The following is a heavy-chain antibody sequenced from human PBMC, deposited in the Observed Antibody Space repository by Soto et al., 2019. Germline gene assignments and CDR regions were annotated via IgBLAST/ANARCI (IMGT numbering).Heavy chain of an antibody. Sequence: QVQLVQSGAEVKKPGASVKVSCKASGYTFTNYGISWVRQAPGQGLEWMGWINAYNGNTKYAQKLQGRVTMTTDTSTSTAYMGLMSLRSYDTAVYYCARDQVMAQFDYWGQGTLVTFSA. CDR1: GYTFTNYG. CDR3: ARDQVMAQFDY. V-gene: IGHV1-18*01. D-gene: IGHD3-16*01. J-gene: IGHJ4*02. CDR2: INAYNGNT.